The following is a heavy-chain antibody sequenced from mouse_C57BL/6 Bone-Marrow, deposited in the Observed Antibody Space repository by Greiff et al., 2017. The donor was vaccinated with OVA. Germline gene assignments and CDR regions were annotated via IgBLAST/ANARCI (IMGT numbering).Heavy chain of an antibody. CDR3: ARRKKGHYSNYDFDY. CDR1: GYTFTSYW. CDR2: IDPSDSYT. D-gene: IGHD2-5*01. J-gene: IGHJ2*01. Sequence: QVQLQQPGAELVMPGASVKLSCKASGYTFTSYWMHWVKQRPGQGLEWIGEIDPSDSYTNYNQKFKGKSTLTVDKSSSTAYMQLISLTSEDSAVYYCARRKKGHYSNYDFDYWGQGTTLTVSS. V-gene: IGHV1-69*01.